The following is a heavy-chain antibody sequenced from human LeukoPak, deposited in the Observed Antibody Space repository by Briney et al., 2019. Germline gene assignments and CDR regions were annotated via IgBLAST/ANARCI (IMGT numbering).Heavy chain of an antibody. CDR3: ARALTSGSYFLGYFDY. Sequence: APVTVSCTASGYTFTIYGISGVRQAPGQGLEWMGWISPYNGNTNYAQKLQGRVTMTTDTSTRTAYMELRSLRSDDTAVYYCARALTSGSYFLGYFDYWGQGTLVTVSS. CDR2: ISPYNGNT. J-gene: IGHJ4*02. CDR1: GYTFTIYG. D-gene: IGHD1-26*01. V-gene: IGHV1-18*04.